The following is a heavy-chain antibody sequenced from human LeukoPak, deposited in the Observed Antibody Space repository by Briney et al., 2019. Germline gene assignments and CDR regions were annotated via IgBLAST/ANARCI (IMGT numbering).Heavy chain of an antibody. CDR2: IYTSGST. CDR1: GGSISSGSYY. CDR3: AREEIQRWFDY. D-gene: IGHD5-18*01. V-gene: IGHV4-61*02. J-gene: IGHJ5*01. Sequence: SETLSLTCTVSGGSISSGSYYWSWIRQPAGKGLEWTGRIYTSGSTNYNPSLKSRVTISVDTSKNQFSLKLSPVTAADTAVYYCAREEIQRWFDYWGQGTLVTVSS.